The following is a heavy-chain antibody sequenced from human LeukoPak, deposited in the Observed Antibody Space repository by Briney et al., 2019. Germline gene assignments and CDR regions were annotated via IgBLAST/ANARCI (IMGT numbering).Heavy chain of an antibody. CDR2: MYNSGNT. CDR1: GVSISSYH. V-gene: IGHV4-4*08. D-gene: IGHD5-24*01. CDR3: ARDPGENYPYNWFDP. Sequence: SETLSLTCTVSGVSISSYHWTWIRQPPGEGLEWIGHMYNSGNTNYNPSLRGRVTISLDTSKNQVSLSLTSVTAADTAVHYCARDPGENYPYNWFDPWGQGTLVTVSS. J-gene: IGHJ5*02.